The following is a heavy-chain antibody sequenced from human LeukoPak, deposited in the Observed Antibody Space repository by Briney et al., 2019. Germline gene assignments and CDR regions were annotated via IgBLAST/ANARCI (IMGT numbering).Heavy chain of an antibody. CDR1: GGSISSSNW. CDR2: IYHSGST. Sequence: SETLSLTCAVSGGSISSSNWWSWVRQPPGKGLEWIGEIYHSGSTNYNPSLKSRVTISVDTSKNQFSLKLSSVTAADTAVYYCARRARLEFIDYWGQGTLVTVSS. CDR3: ARRARLEFIDY. J-gene: IGHJ4*02. D-gene: IGHD1-1*01. V-gene: IGHV4-4*02.